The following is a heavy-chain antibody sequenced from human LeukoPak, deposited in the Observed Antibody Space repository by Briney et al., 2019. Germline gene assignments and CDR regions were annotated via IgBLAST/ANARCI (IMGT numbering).Heavy chain of an antibody. CDR1: GFTVSSNY. CDR2: IYSGGST. J-gene: IGHJ4*02. V-gene: IGHV3-53*01. D-gene: IGHD3-22*01. CDR3: ARGFPENYYDSSGYLDY. Sequence: GGSLRLSCAASGFTVSSNYMSWVRQAPGKGLEWVSVIYSGGSTYYADSVKGRFTISRDNSKNTLYLQMNSLRAEDAAVYYCARGFPENYYDSSGYLDYWGQGTLVTVSS.